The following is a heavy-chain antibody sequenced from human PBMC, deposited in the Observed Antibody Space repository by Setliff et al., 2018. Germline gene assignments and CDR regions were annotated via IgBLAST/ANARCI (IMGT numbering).Heavy chain of an antibody. D-gene: IGHD1-20*01. CDR2: ISAYSGNT. CDR3: ARYNWNTNWFDP. J-gene: IGHJ5*02. Sequence: ASVKVSCKASGYTFTSFGISWVRQAPGQGLEWMGWISAYSGNTNYAQKLQGRVTMTTDTSTSTAYMELSSLRSEDTALYYCARYNWNTNWFDPWGQGTLVTVSS. V-gene: IGHV1-18*01. CDR1: GYTFTSFG.